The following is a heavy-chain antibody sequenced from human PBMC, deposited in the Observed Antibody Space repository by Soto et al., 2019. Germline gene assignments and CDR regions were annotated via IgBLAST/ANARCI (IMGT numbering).Heavy chain of an antibody. V-gene: IGHV3-15*07. CDR2: IKSKTDGGTT. Sequence: PGGSLRLSCAASGFTFSNAWMNWVRQAPGKGLEWVGRIKSKTDGGTTDYAAPVKGRFTISRDDSKNTLYLQMNSLKTEDTAVYYCTTDLRGVRRCTRTANWFDPWGQGTLVTVSS. CDR3: TTDLRGVRRCTRTANWFDP. CDR1: GFTFSNAW. J-gene: IGHJ5*02. D-gene: IGHD3-10*01.